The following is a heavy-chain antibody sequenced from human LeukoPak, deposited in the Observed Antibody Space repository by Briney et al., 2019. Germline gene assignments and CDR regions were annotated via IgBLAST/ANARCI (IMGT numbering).Heavy chain of an antibody. J-gene: IGHJ4*02. CDR1: GYTFTGYY. V-gene: IGHV1-2*02. CDR3: ARGAIRLLWFGESYYFDY. CDR2: INPNSGGT. Sequence: GAPVKVSCKASGYTFTGYYMHWVRQAPGQGLEWMGWINPNSGGTNYAQKFQGRVTMTRDTSISTAYMELSRLRSDDTAVYYCARGAIRLLWFGESYYFDYWGQGTLVTVSS. D-gene: IGHD3-10*01.